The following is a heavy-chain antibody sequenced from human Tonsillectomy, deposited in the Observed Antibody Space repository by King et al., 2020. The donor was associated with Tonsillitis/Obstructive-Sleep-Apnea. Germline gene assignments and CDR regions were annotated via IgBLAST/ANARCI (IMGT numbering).Heavy chain of an antibody. D-gene: IGHD4-17*01. CDR3: ARVPRTTGDYALFFYY. CDR2: INHSGST. CDR1: GWSFSGYY. V-gene: IGHV4-34*01. J-gene: IGHJ4*02. Sequence: VQLPQWGAGLLKPSETLSLTCAVYGWSFSGYYWSWIRQPPGKGLEWIGEINHSGSTNYNPSLKSRVTITVDTSKNQSSLKLSSVTAADTAVYYCARVPRTTGDYALFFYYWGQGTLVTVSS.